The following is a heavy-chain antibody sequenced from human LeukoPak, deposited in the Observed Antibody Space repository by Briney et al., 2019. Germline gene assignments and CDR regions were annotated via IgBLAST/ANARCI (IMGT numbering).Heavy chain of an antibody. CDR2: FIPIYGSP. D-gene: IGHD3-22*01. Sequence: SVKVSCKASGGGFTFTSHAITWVRQAPGQGLEWMAGFIPIYGSPSYAQKFKGRVTVTSDESTRTVYMELSSLRSEDTPVYYCAGFFYDNSPDVFDLWGQGTMVTVS. V-gene: IGHV1-69*01. CDR3: AGFFYDNSPDVFDL. J-gene: IGHJ3*01. CDR1: GGGFTFTSHA.